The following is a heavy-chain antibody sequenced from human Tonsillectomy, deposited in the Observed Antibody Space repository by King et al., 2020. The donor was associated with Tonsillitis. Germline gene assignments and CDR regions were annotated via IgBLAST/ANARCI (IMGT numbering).Heavy chain of an antibody. Sequence: DVQLVESGGGLVKPGGFLRLSCAASGFTFNSYTMLWVPQVPGKGLEWVSSIMTIGSHMYYADSVKGRFTISRDNAKNSLFMLMNSLRAEDTAVYYCAKERQRTTSFDYWGQGTLVTVSS. CDR1: GFTFNSYT. J-gene: IGHJ4*02. V-gene: IGHV3-21*01. CDR3: AKERQRTTSFDY. D-gene: IGHD2/OR15-2a*01. CDR2: IMTIGSHM.